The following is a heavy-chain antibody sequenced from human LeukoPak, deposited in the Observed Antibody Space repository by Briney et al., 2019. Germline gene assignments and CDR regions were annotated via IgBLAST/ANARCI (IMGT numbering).Heavy chain of an antibody. J-gene: IGHJ5*02. V-gene: IGHV3-9*03. CDR3: AKGSSLLEGHNWFDP. Sequence: GGSLRLSCAASGFTFDDYAMHWVRQAPGRGLEWVSGISWNSGSIGYADSVKGRFTISRDNAKNSLYLQMNSLRAEDMALYYCAKGSSLLEGHNWFDPWGQGTLVTVSS. D-gene: IGHD1-1*01. CDR1: GFTFDDYA. CDR2: ISWNSGSI.